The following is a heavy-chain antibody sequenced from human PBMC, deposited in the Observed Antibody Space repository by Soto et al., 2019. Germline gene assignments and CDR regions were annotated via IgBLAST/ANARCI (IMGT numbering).Heavy chain of an antibody. CDR3: ARERNREITMIVVVITTSPRGYAFDI. Sequence: GGSLRLSCAASGFTFSSYAMHWVRQAPGKGLEWVAVISYDGSNKYYADSVKGRFTISRDNSKNTLYLQMNSLRAEDTAVYYCARERNREITMIVVVITTSPRGYAFDIWGQGTMVTVSS. D-gene: IGHD3-22*01. CDR2: ISYDGSNK. CDR1: GFTFSSYA. J-gene: IGHJ3*02. V-gene: IGHV3-30-3*01.